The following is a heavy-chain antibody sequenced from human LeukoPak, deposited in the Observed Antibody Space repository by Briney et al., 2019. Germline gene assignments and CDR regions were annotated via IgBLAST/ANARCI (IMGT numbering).Heavy chain of an antibody. V-gene: IGHV3-30*18. CDR3: AKEFDSSGWGNYFDY. Sequence: QPGGSLRLSCAASGFTFSSYGMHWVRQAPGKGLEWVAVISYDGSNKYYADSVKGRFTISRDNSKNTLYLQMNSLRAEDTAVYYCAKEFDSSGWGNYFDYWGQGTLVTVSS. D-gene: IGHD6-19*01. J-gene: IGHJ4*02. CDR1: GFTFSSYG. CDR2: ISYDGSNK.